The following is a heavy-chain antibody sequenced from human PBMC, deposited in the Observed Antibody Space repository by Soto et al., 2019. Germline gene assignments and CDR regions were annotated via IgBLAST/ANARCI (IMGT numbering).Heavy chain of an antibody. CDR2: ISWNSGSI. V-gene: IGHV3-9*01. J-gene: IGHJ4*02. Sequence: GGSLRLSCAASGFTFDDYAMHWVRQAPGKGLEWVSGISWNSGSIGYADSVKGRFTISRDNAKNSLYLQMNSLRAEDTALYYCAKDLGFSGYGSPYFDYWGQGTLVTVSS. D-gene: IGHD5-12*01. CDR1: GFTFDDYA. CDR3: AKDLGFSGYGSPYFDY.